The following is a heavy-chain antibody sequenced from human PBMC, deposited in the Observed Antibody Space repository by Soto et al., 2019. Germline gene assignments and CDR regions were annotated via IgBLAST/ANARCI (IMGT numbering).Heavy chain of an antibody. Sequence: ASVKVSCKASGGTFSSYAISWVRQAPGQGLEWMGGIIPIFGTANYAQKFQGRVTITADESTSTAYMELSSLRSEDTAVYYCAPGRVVHYYYYGMDVWGQGTTVTVSS. D-gene: IGHD2-21*01. J-gene: IGHJ6*02. CDR1: GGTFSSYA. CDR3: APGRVVHYYYYGMDV. V-gene: IGHV1-69*13. CDR2: IIPIFGTA.